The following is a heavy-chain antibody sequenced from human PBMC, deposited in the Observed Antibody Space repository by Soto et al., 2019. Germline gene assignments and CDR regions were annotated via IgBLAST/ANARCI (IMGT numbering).Heavy chain of an antibody. Sequence: ASVKVSCKASGYTFTSYDINWVRQATGQGLEWMGWMNPNSGNTGYAQKFQGRVTMTRNTSISTAYMELSSLRSEDTAVYYCARVPRTLAEYVDYWGQGTLVTVSS. D-gene: IGHD1-1*01. J-gene: IGHJ4*02. V-gene: IGHV1-8*01. CDR3: ARVPRTLAEYVDY. CDR1: GYTFTSYD. CDR2: MNPNSGNT.